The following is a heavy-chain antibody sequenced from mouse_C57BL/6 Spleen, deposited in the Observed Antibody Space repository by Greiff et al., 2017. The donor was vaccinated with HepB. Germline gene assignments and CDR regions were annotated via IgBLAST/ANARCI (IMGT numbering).Heavy chain of an antibody. CDR3: ATGPGSSPAWFAY. D-gene: IGHD1-1*01. Sequence: EVMLVESEGGLVQPGSSMKLSCTASGFTFSDYYMAWVRQVPEKGLEWVANINYDGSSTYYLDSLKSRFIISRDNAKNILYLQMSSLKSEDTATYYCATGPGSSPAWFAYWGQGTLVTVSA. CDR2: INYDGSST. CDR1: GFTFSDYY. J-gene: IGHJ3*01. V-gene: IGHV5-16*01.